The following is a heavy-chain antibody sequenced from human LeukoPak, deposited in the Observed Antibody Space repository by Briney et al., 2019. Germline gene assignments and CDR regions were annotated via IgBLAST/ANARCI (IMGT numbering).Heavy chain of an antibody. J-gene: IGHJ4*02. Sequence: GGSLRLSCAASGFTFSSYSMNWVRQAPGKGLEWVSYIGTSTSTIYYADSVKGRFTISRDNGKNSLYLQMNSLSAEDTAVYYCARDSQGFDYWGQGTLVTVSS. CDR3: ARDSQGFDY. V-gene: IGHV3-48*04. CDR2: IGTSTSTI. CDR1: GFTFSSYS.